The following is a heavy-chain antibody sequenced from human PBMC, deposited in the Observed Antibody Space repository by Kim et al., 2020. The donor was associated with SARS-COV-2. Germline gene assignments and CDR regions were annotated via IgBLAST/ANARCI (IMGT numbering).Heavy chain of an antibody. CDR3: VRVDYVSGSYYDY. Sequence: GGSLRLSCAASGFTFSSYWIHWVRQAPGKGPVWVSTIAGDGTITDYASSVKGRFTISRDNSNNTVDLQMNSLRAEDTAVYFCVRVDYVSGSYYDYWGQGTLVTVSS. D-gene: IGHD3-10*01. V-gene: IGHV3-74*01. J-gene: IGHJ4*02. CDR1: GFTFSSYW. CDR2: IAGDGTIT.